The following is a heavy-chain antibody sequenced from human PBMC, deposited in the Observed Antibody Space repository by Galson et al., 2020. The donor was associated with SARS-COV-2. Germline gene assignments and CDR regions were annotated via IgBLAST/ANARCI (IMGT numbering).Heavy chain of an antibody. CDR2: ISYDGSNN. CDR3: ARDVGGYFYL. J-gene: IGHJ2*01. CDR1: DFTSNSYA. V-gene: IGHV3-30*04. D-gene: IGHD1-26*01. Sequence: SQKICCAASDFTSNSYAIHWVRQAPETRLEWVAVISYDGSNNYSEDSVKGRFTISSDNSKNTLYLQMNSLRAEDTAVYYCARDVGGYFYLWGRGTLVTVSS.